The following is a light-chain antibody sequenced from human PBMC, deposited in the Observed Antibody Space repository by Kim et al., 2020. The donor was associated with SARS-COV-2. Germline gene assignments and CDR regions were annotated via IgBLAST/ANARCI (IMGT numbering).Light chain of an antibody. J-gene: IGLJ1*01. CDR3: CSYARTSYV. CDR2: QVS. Sequence: PGQSVTISCTGSSSDVGAYEHVSWYQQHPGKAPKLMIAQVSKRSSGVPDRFSGSKSGNTASLTVSGLQAEDEADYYCCSYARTSYVFGTGTKVTVL. CDR1: SSDVGAYEH. V-gene: IGLV2-8*01.